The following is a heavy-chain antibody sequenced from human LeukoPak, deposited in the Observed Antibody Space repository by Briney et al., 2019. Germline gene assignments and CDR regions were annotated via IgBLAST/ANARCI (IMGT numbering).Heavy chain of an antibody. Sequence: SETLSLTCTVSGGSISSYYWSWIRQPPGKGLEWIGYIYYSGSTNYNPSLKSRVTISVDTSKNQFSLKLSSVTAADTAVYYCAREAYYYDSSGWENWFDPWGQGTLVTVFS. J-gene: IGHJ5*02. CDR2: IYYSGST. V-gene: IGHV4-59*01. CDR1: GGSISSYY. CDR3: AREAYYYDSSGWENWFDP. D-gene: IGHD3-22*01.